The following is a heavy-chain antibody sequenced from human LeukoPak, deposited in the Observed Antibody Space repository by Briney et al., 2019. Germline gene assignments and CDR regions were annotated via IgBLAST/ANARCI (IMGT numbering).Heavy chain of an antibody. CDR3: ARDRVGPHYFDY. D-gene: IGHD1-26*01. CDR1: GGSISSGGYY. J-gene: IGHJ4*02. Sequence: SQTLSLTCTVSGGSISSGGYYWSWIRQHPGKGLEWIGYIYYSGSTYYNPFLKSRVTISVDTSKNQFSLKLSSVTAADTAVYYCARDRVGPHYFDYWGQGTLVTVSS. CDR2: IYYSGST. V-gene: IGHV4-31*03.